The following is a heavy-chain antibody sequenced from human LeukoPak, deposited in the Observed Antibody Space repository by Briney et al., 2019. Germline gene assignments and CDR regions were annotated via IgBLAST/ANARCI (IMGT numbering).Heavy chain of an antibody. CDR1: GFTFSSYS. Sequence: GGSLRLSCAASGFTFSSYSMNWVRQAPGKGLEWVSSISSSSSYIYYADSVKGRFTISRDNAKNSLYLQMNSLRAEDTAVYYCASDQSSRYYFDYWGQGTLVTVSS. CDR2: ISSSSSYI. CDR3: ASDQSSRYYFDY. J-gene: IGHJ4*02. V-gene: IGHV3-21*01.